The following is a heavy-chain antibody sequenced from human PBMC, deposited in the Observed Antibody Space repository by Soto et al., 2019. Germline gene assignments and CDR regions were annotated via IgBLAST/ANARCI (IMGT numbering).Heavy chain of an antibody. CDR3: AKDFKRGFVVVPNRMDV. CDR2: ISGSGGST. CDR1: GVTFSSYA. V-gene: IGHV3-23*01. Sequence: GGSLRLSCAASGVTFSSYAMSLVRQAPGKGLEWVSAISGSGGSTYYADSVKGRFTISRDNSKNTLYLQMNSLRAEDTAVYYCAKDFKRGFVVVPNRMDVWGQGTTVTVSS. D-gene: IGHD2-2*01. J-gene: IGHJ6*02.